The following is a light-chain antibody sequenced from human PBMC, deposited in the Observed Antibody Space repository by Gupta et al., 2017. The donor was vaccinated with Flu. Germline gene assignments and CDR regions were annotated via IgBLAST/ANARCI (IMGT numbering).Light chain of an antibody. V-gene: IGLV2-14*01. Sequence: QSALPQPASVSGSPGQSITISCAGSSSDVGGYNYISWYQQHPGKAPKLVIYEVSYRPSGISNRFSGSKSGNTASLTISGLQAEDEADYYCCSYTSRYTWVFGGGTKLTVL. J-gene: IGLJ3*02. CDR2: EVS. CDR3: CSYTSRYTWV. CDR1: SSDVGGYNY.